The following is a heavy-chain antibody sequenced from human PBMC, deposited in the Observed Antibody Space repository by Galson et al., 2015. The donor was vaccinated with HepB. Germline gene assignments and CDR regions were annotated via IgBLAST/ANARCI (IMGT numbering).Heavy chain of an antibody. D-gene: IGHD2-2*01. CDR2: ISSSSTYI. V-gene: IGHV3-21*01. CDR1: GFTFSSYI. J-gene: IGHJ6*02. Sequence: SLRLSCAASGFTFSSYIMNWVRQAPGKGLEWVSSISSSSTYIYYADSGKGRFTISRDNAKNSLFLQMNSLRAEDTAVYYCARDGSIGSTSYGMDVWGQGTTVTVSS. CDR3: ARDGSIGSTSYGMDV.